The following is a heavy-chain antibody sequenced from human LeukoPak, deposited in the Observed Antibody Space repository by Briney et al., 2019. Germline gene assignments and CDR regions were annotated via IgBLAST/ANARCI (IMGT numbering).Heavy chain of an antibody. CDR1: GGSISSYY. Sequence: SETLSLTCTVSGGSISSYYWSWIRQPPGKGLEWIGNIYYSGSTNYNPSLKSRVTISVDTSKNQFSLKLSSVTAADTALYYCACRSEAFDVWGQGTMVTVSS. CDR2: IYYSGST. V-gene: IGHV4-59*12. D-gene: IGHD1-14*01. J-gene: IGHJ3*01. CDR3: ACRSEAFDV.